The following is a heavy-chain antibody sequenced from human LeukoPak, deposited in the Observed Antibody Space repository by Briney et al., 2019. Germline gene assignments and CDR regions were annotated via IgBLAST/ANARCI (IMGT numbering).Heavy chain of an antibody. CDR3: ARGRDGYTFDY. V-gene: IGHV3-48*03. D-gene: IGHD5-24*01. CDR2: ISSSGSTI. Sequence: GGSLRLSCAASGFTFSSYEMNWVRQAPGKGLEWVSYISSSGSTIYYADSVKGRFTISRDNAKNSLYLQMNSLRAEDTAVYYCARGRDGYTFDYWGQGTLVTVSS. CDR1: GFTFSSYE. J-gene: IGHJ4*02.